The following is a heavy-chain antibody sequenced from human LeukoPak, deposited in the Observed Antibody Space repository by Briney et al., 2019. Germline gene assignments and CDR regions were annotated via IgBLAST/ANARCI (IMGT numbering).Heavy chain of an antibody. Sequence: GSLRLSCAASGFTFSSYAMHWVRQAPGKGLEWVAVISYDGSNKYYADSVKGRFTISRDNSKNTLYLQMNSLRAEDTAVYYCARDSPYHDYWGQGTLVTVSS. J-gene: IGHJ4*02. V-gene: IGHV3-30-3*01. CDR3: ARDSPYHDY. CDR2: ISYDGSNK. CDR1: GFTFSSYA.